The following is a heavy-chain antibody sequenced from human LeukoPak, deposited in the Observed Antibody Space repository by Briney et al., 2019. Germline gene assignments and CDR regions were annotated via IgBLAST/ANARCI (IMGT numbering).Heavy chain of an antibody. J-gene: IGHJ4*02. Sequence: GGSLRLSCAASGFIFSSYCMNWVRQAPGKGLEWVSYFSSSRRTIYYAVSVKGRFTICRDNAKTSLYLQMNSLRAEDTAAYYCAREGYSSGLSYYFDYWDQGNLVTVSS. D-gene: IGHD6-19*01. V-gene: IGHV3-48*01. CDR3: AREGYSSGLSYYFDY. CDR2: FSSSRRTI. CDR1: GFIFSSYC.